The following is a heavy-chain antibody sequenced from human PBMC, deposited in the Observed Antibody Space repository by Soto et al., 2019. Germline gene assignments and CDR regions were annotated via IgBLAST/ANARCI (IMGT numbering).Heavy chain of an antibody. D-gene: IGHD6-13*01. Sequence: QVQLVESGGGVVQPGRSLRLSCAASGFTFSSYAMHWVRQAPGKGLEWVAVISYDGSNKYYADSVKGRFTISRDNSKNMLYLQMNSLRAEDTAVYYCARAQYSSSWYDYHYWGQGTLVTVSS. CDR3: ARAQYSSSWYDYHY. CDR1: GFTFSSYA. CDR2: ISYDGSNK. V-gene: IGHV3-30-3*01. J-gene: IGHJ4*02.